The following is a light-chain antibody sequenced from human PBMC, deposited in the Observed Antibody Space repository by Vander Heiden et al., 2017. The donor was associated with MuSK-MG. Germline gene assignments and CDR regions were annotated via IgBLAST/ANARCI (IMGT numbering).Light chain of an antibody. CDR2: SNN. J-gene: IGLJ2*01. CDR1: SSNIGSNT. Sequence: QSVLPPPPSASGTPAQRVTISCSGSSSNIGSNTVNCYQQLPGAAPNLLIYSNNQRPSGVPDRFSGSKSGTSASLAISGRQSEDEADYYCAAWDDSRNGPVVFGGGTKLTVL. V-gene: IGLV1-44*01. CDR3: AAWDDSRNGPVV.